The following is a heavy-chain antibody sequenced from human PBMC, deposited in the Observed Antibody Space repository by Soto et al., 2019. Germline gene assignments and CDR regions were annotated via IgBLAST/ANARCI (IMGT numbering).Heavy chain of an antibody. CDR2: IYHSGST. Sequence: SETLSLTCAVSGGSISSGGYSWSWIRQPPGKGLEWIGYIYHSGSTYYNPSLKSRVTISVDRSKNQFSLKLSSVTAADTAVYYCARVIVATMTFDYWGQGTLVTVSS. CDR1: GGSISSGGYS. J-gene: IGHJ4*02. V-gene: IGHV4-30-2*01. D-gene: IGHD5-12*01. CDR3: ARVIVATMTFDY.